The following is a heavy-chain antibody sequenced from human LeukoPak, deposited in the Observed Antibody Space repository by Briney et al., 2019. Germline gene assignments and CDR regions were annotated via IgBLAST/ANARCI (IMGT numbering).Heavy chain of an antibody. CDR1: GFTFSSYS. J-gene: IGHJ4*02. V-gene: IGHV3-21*01. Sequence: GGSLRLSCAASGFTFSSYSMNWVRQAPGKGLEWVSSISSSSSYIYYADSVKGRFTISRDNAKNSLYLQMNSLRAEDTAVYYCARSPGILGTNYFDYWGQGTLVTVSS. CDR2: ISSSSSYI. CDR3: ARSPGILGTNYFDY. D-gene: IGHD1-26*01.